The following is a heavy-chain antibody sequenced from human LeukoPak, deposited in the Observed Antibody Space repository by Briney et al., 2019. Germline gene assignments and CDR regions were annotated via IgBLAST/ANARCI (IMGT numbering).Heavy chain of an antibody. Sequence: SETLSLTCTVSGVSISNHYSSWIRQPPGKGLEWIGYIYYTGNTNYNPSLKSRVTISEDTSKNQVSLELSSVTAADTAVYYCVRHSRVVAFDYWGQGNLVSVSS. CDR2: IYYTGNT. V-gene: IGHV4-59*08. CDR1: GVSISNHY. CDR3: VRHSRVVAFDY. J-gene: IGHJ4*02. D-gene: IGHD2-15*01.